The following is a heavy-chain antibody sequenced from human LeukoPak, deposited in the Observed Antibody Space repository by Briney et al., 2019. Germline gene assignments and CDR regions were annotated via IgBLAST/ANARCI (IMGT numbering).Heavy chain of an antibody. V-gene: IGHV3-33*01. Sequence: GGSLRLSCAASGFTFSSYGMHWVRQAPGKGLEWVAVIWYDGSNKYYADSVKGRFTISRDNSKNTLYLQMNSLRAEDTAVYYCARVQNYDFWSGYYTRYFQHWGQGTLVTVSS. CDR3: ARVQNYDFWSGYYTRYFQH. J-gene: IGHJ1*01. CDR1: GFTFSSYG. CDR2: IWYDGSNK. D-gene: IGHD3-3*01.